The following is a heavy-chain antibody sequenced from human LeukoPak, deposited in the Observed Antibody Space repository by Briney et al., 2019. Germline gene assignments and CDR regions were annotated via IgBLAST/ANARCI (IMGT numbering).Heavy chain of an antibody. CDR3: ARDHGYYDSWYFDL. Sequence: SETLSLTCAVYGGSFSGYYWSWIRQPPGKGLEWIGEINHSGSTNYNPSLKSRVTISVDTSKNQFSLKLSSVTAADTAVYYCARDHGYYDSWYFDLWGRGTLVTVSS. V-gene: IGHV4-34*01. CDR2: INHSGST. CDR1: GGSFSGYY. D-gene: IGHD3-22*01. J-gene: IGHJ2*01.